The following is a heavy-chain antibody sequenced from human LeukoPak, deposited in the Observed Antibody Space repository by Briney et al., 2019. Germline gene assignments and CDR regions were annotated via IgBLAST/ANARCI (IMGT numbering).Heavy chain of an antibody. CDR3: AKILKGWQLLLDY. J-gene: IGHJ4*02. V-gene: IGHV3-30*02. D-gene: IGHD2-15*01. CDR1: GFTFSSCG. Sequence: GGSLRLSCAASGFTFSSCGMHWVRQAPGKGLEWVAFIRYDGSNKYYADSVKGRFTISRDNSKNTLYLQMNSLRAEDTAVYYCAKILKGWQLLLDYWGQGTLVTVSS. CDR2: IRYDGSNK.